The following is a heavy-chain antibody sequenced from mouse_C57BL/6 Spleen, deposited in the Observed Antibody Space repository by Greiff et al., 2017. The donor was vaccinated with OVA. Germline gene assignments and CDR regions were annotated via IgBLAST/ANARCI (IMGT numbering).Heavy chain of an antibody. D-gene: IGHD2-2*01. CDR3: ARAFLYYGYDEFAY. CDR1: GYTFTSYN. J-gene: IGHJ3*01. CDR2: IYPGNGDT. Sequence: SGAELVRPGASVKMSCKASGYTFTSYNMHWVKQTPRQGLEWIGAIYPGNGDTSYNQKFKGKATLTVDKSSSTAYMQLSSLTSEDSAVYFCARAFLYYGYDEFAYWGQGTLVTVSA. V-gene: IGHV1-12*01.